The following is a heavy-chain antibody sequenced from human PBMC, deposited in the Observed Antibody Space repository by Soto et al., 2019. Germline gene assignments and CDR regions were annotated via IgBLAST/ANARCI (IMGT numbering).Heavy chain of an antibody. CDR3: ATQGLTTYYFGY. CDR1: GYSLTNSFSSYW. V-gene: IGHV5-10-1*01. CDR2: IDLSESYT. Sequence: PGESLKISCQGSGYSLTNSFSSYWIGWVRQMPGKGQEWMGRIDLSESYTTYNPSFQGHVTFSADKSITTAYLQWRSLEASDTATYYCATQGLTTYYFGYWGQGTLVTVSS. J-gene: IGHJ4*02.